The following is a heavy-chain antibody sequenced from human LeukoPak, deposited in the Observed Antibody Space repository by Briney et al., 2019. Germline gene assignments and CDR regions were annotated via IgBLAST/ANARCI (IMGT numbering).Heavy chain of an antibody. CDR1: GGSISSSSYY. J-gene: IGHJ5*02. Sequence: SETLSLTCTVSGGSISSSSYYGGWIRQPPGKGLEWIGSIYYSGSTYYNPSLKSRVTISVDTSKNQFSLKLSSVTAADTAVYYCARLLGVYYGSGSPNWFDPWGQGTLVTVSS. CDR3: ARLLGVYYGSGSPNWFDP. V-gene: IGHV4-39*01. D-gene: IGHD3-10*01. CDR2: IYYSGST.